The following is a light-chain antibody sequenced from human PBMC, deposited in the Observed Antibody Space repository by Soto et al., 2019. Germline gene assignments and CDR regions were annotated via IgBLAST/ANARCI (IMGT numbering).Light chain of an antibody. J-gene: IGKJ1*01. CDR1: QRVSRNY. CDR3: QQYDTSPRT. Sequence: TVLSQSPETLSLSPGERATVSWRSSQRVSRNYLAWFQHTPGQAPRLLISGVYSRAAGIPDRFSGSGSGTDFTLTISRLEPEDFAVYYCQQYDTSPRTFGQGTKVDIK. CDR2: GVY. V-gene: IGKV3-20*01.